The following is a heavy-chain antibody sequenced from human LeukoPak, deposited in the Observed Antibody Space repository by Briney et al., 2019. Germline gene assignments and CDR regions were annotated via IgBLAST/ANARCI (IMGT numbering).Heavy chain of an antibody. J-gene: IGHJ1*01. Sequence: PSETLSLTCTVSGGSISSYYWSWIRQPAGKGLEWIGRIYTSGSTNYNPSLKSRATMSVDTSKNQFSLKLSSVTAADTAVYYCAREEPHYDSSGYHEYFQHWGQGTLVTVSS. D-gene: IGHD3-22*01. V-gene: IGHV4-4*07. CDR3: AREEPHYDSSGYHEYFQH. CDR2: IYTSGST. CDR1: GGSISSYY.